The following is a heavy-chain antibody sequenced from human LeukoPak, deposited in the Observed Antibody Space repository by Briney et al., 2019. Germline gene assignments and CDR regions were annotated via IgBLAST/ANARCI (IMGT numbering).Heavy chain of an antibody. CDR2: VSSSGNTI. D-gene: IGHD6-6*01. V-gene: IGHV3-11*01. CDR1: GFTFSDYY. CDR3: AREASSSSVIDY. J-gene: IGHJ4*02. Sequence: PGGSLRLSCGASGFTFSDYYMSWVRQAPGKGLEWVSYVSSSGNTIYYADSVKGRFTISRDNAKNSLYLQVNSLRAEDTAVYYCAREASSSSVIDYWGQGTLVTVSS.